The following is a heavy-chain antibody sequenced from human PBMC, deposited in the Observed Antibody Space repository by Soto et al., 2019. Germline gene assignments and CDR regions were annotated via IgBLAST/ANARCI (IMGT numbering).Heavy chain of an antibody. Sequence: QVQLVESGGGVVQPGRSLRLSCAASGFTFSRFAMHWVRQAPGKGLEWVAVISDDGRKKNYVDSVKGRLTISRDNSTNTLYLQVNSLGIEDTAVYYCAREDYSGSGSLKYGMDVWGHGTTVIVSS. CDR1: GFTFSRFA. CDR3: AREDYSGSGSLKYGMDV. V-gene: IGHV3-30*04. CDR2: ISDDGRKK. J-gene: IGHJ6*02. D-gene: IGHD3-10*01.